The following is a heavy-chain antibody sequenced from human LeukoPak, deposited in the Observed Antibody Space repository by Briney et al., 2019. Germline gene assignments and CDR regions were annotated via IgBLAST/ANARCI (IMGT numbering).Heavy chain of an antibody. D-gene: IGHD3-22*01. V-gene: IGHV4-34*01. CDR3: ARGHYYYDSSGYYY. CDR2: INHSGST. CDR1: GGSFSGYY. Sequence: PSETLSLTCAVYGGSFSGYYWSWIRQPPGKGLEWLGEINHSGSTNYNPSLKSRVTISVDTSKNQFSLKLSSVTAADTAVYYCARGHYYYDSSGYYYWGQGTLVTVSS. J-gene: IGHJ4*02.